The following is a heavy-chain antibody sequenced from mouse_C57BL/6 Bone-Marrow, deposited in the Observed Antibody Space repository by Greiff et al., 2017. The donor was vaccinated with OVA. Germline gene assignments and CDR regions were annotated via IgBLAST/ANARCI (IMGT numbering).Heavy chain of an antibody. CDR3: TKGGLFAY. Sequence: VQLKQSGAELVRPGASVKLSCTASGFNIKDDYMHWVKQRPEQGLEWIGWIDPENGDTAYASKFQGKATITADTSSNTAYLQLSSLTSEDTAVYYCTKGGLFAYWGQGTLVTVSA. J-gene: IGHJ3*01. CDR2: IDPENGDT. V-gene: IGHV14-4*01. D-gene: IGHD3-3*01. CDR1: GFNIKDDY.